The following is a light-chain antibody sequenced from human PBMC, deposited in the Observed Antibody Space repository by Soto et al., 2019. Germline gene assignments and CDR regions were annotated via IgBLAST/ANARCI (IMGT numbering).Light chain of an antibody. Sequence: DIQMTQSPSFVSASVGDRVTITCRASQGISTWLAWYQQKPGKAPNLLIYAASNLQNGVPSRFSDRGSGTDFSLTISSLQPEDFATYYCQQTNTFPLSFGPGTKVDVK. V-gene: IGKV1-12*01. J-gene: IGKJ3*01. CDR3: QQTNTFPLS. CDR1: QGISTW. CDR2: AAS.